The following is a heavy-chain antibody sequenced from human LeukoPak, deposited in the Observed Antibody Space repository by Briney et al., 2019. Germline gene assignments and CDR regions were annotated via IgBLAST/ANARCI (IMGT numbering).Heavy chain of an antibody. J-gene: IGHJ4*02. V-gene: IGHV3-7*01. CDR2: TREDGSEK. D-gene: IGHD3-10*01. CDR1: GFTFSTYW. Sequence: GGSLRLSCTASGFTFSTYWMSWVRQAPGKGLEWVANTREDGSEKYYVDSVKGRFTISRDNAKNSLYLQINSLRAEDTAVYYCARELAGHYYGSGSSFDYRGQGTLVTVSS. CDR3: ARELAGHYYGSGSSFDY.